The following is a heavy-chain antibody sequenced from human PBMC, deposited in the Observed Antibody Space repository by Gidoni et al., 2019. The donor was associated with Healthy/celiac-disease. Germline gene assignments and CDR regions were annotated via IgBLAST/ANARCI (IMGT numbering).Heavy chain of an antibody. CDR2: IYWNDDK. CDR3: AHLLRDSSGYYYNSFTYYFDY. V-gene: IGHV2-5*01. Sequence: QITLKESGPTLVKPTQTLTLTCTFSGFSLSTRGVGVGWIRQPPGKALEWLALIYWNDDKRYSPSLKSRLTITKDTSKNQVVLTMTNMDPVDTATYYCAHLLRDSSGYYYNSFTYYFDYWGQGTLVTVSS. J-gene: IGHJ4*02. D-gene: IGHD3-22*01. CDR1: GFSLSTRGVG.